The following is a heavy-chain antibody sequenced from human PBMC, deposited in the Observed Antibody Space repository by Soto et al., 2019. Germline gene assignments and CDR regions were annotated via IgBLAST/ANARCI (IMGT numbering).Heavy chain of an antibody. Sequence: GASVKVSCKASVYTFTGCYMHWVRQAPGQGLEWMGWINPNSGGTNYAQKFQGWVTMTRDTSISTAYMELSRLRSDDTAVYYCARDRTLDYWGQGTLVTVSS. V-gene: IGHV1-2*04. CDR2: INPNSGGT. CDR1: VYTFTGCY. J-gene: IGHJ4*02. CDR3: ARDRTLDY.